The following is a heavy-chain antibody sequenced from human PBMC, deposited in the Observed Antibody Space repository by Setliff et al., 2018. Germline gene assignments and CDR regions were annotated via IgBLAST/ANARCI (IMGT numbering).Heavy chain of an antibody. CDR2: ISAYNGNT. CDR3: ARDRRNIVVAVVNAAFDI. CDR1: SYTFSSYG. V-gene: IGHV1-18*01. J-gene: IGHJ3*02. Sequence: ASVKVSCKASSYTFSSYGISWVRQAPGQGLEWMGWISAYNGNTNYAQNLQGRVTMTTDTSTSTAYMELRSLRSDDTAVYYCARDRRNIVVAVVNAAFDIWGQGTMVTVSS. D-gene: IGHD2-15*01.